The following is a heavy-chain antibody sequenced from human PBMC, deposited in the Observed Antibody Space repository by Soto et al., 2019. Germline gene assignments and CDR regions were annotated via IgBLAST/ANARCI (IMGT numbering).Heavy chain of an antibody. D-gene: IGHD3-22*01. CDR3: ARVRDSSGYDAFDI. V-gene: IGHV1-18*01. Sequence: ASVKVSCKASGYTVTSYGISWVRQAPGQGLEWMGWISAYNGNTNYAQKLQGRVTMTTDTSTSTAYMELRSLRSDDTAVYYCARVRDSSGYDAFDIWGQGTMVTVSS. CDR1: GYTVTSYG. J-gene: IGHJ3*02. CDR2: ISAYNGNT.